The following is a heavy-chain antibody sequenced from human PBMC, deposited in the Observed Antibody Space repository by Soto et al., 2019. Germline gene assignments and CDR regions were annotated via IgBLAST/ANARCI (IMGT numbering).Heavy chain of an antibody. Sequence: QLQLQESGPGLVKPSETLSLTCTVSGGSISSSSYYWGWIRQPPGKGLEWIGRIYDSGSTYYNPALQTRFPVSLDPSKSPFSLTLISVTAADTAVYYCARHPAGGLITIFGVVIFPRDYYYGMDVWGQGTTVAVSS. J-gene: IGHJ6*02. CDR3: ARHPAGGLITIFGVVIFPRDYYYGMDV. CDR2: IYDSGST. D-gene: IGHD3-3*01. CDR1: GGSISSSSYY. V-gene: IGHV4-39*01.